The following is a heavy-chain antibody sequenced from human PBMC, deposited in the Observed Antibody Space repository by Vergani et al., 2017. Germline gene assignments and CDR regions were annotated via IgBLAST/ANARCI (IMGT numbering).Heavy chain of an antibody. CDR3: AGDPPAQFDWLLSGFDP. Sequence: EVQLVESGGGLVKPGGSLILSCAASGFTFSSYSMNWVRQAPGKGLEWVSSISSSSSYIYYADSVKGRFTISRDNAKNSLYLQMNSLRAEDTAVYYCAGDPPAQFDWLLSGFDPWGQGTLVTVSS. J-gene: IGHJ5*02. CDR1: GFTFSSYS. V-gene: IGHV3-21*01. D-gene: IGHD3-9*01. CDR2: ISSSSSYI.